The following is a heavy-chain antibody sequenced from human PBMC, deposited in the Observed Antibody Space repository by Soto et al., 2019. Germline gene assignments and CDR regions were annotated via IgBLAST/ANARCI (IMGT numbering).Heavy chain of an antibody. V-gene: IGHV4-59*01. D-gene: IGHD3-22*01. Sequence: SETLSLTCTVSGGSINSYYWSWIRQPPGKGLEWIGYIYYSGSTKYNPSLKSRVTISVDTSKKQFFLELNSVTAADTAVYYCARDSQHYYDSSNYYRVGWFDPWGQGTLVTVS. J-gene: IGHJ5*02. CDR3: ARDSQHYYDSSNYYRVGWFDP. CDR1: GGSINSYY. CDR2: IYYSGST.